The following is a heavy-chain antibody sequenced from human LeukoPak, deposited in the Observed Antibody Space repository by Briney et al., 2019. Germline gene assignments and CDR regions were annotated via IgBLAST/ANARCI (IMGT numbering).Heavy chain of an antibody. J-gene: IGHJ6*04. CDR1: GLTFSSYG. CDR2: IWYDGSNK. CDR3: ARDFRVRGVRSYYHYGMDV. V-gene: IGHV3-33*01. Sequence: GGSLRLSCAASGLTFSSYGMHWVRQAPGKGLEWVAVIWYDGSNKYYADSVKGRFTISRDNSKNTLYLQMNSLRAEDTAVYYCARDFRVRGVRSYYHYGMDVWGKGTTVTVSS. D-gene: IGHD3-10*01.